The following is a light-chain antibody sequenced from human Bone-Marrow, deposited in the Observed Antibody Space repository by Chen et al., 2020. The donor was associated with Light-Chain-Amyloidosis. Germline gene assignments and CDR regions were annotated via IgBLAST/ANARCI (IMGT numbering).Light chain of an antibody. V-gene: IGLV2-14*01. CDR1: SSDVGGDNH. Sequence: QFALIHLASVSGSPGQSITISCTGTSSDVGGDNHVSWYQQHPDKAPKLMIYEVTNRPSWVPDRFSGSKYDNTASLTISGLQTEEEADYLCSSYTITNTLVFGSGTRVTVL. J-gene: IGLJ1*01. CDR2: EVT. CDR3: SSYTITNTLV.